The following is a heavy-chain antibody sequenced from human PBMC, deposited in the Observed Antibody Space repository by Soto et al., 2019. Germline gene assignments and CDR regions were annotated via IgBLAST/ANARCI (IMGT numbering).Heavy chain of an antibody. CDR3: ASQRAYYYDSRGYTDAFAI. CDR2: IYSGGST. V-gene: IGHV3-53*02. CDR1: GFTVSSNY. J-gene: IGHJ3*02. D-gene: IGHD3-22*01. Sequence: EVQLVETGGGLIQPGGSLRLSCAASGFTVSSNYMSWVRQAPGTGLEWVSVIYSGGSTYYADSVKGRFTISRDNSKNTLYLQMNSLRAEDTAVYYCASQRAYYYDSRGYTDAFAIWGQGTMVTVSS.